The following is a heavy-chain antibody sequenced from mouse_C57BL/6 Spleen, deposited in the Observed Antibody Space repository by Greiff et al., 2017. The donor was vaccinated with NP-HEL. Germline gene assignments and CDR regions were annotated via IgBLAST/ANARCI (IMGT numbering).Heavy chain of an antibody. CDR3: ARSGGNYRDAMDY. CDR1: GYTFTSYW. J-gene: IGHJ4*01. CDR2: IDPSDSET. D-gene: IGHD2-1*01. V-gene: IGHV1-52*01. Sequence: GGELVRPGSSVKLSCKASGYTFTSYWMHWVKQRPIQGLEWIGNIDPSDSETHYNQKFKDKATLTVDKSSSTAYMQLSSLTSEDSAVYYCARSGGNYRDAMDYWGQGTSVTVSS.